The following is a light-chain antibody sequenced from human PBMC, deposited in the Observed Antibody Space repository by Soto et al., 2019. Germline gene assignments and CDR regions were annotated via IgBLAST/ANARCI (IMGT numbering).Light chain of an antibody. CDR1: QSVRSN. Sequence: EIEMTQSPATLSVSPGERATLSCRASQSVRSNLAWYQQKPGQAPRLLMYDASTRATGIPARFSGSGSGTEFTLTISSLQSEDFAVYYCQQYNYWPPWTFGQGTKVDIK. CDR3: QQYNYWPPWT. V-gene: IGKV3-15*01. J-gene: IGKJ1*01. CDR2: DAS.